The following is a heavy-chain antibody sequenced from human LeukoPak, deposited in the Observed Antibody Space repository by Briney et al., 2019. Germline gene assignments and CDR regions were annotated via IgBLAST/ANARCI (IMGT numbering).Heavy chain of an antibody. J-gene: IGHJ5*02. D-gene: IGHD3-22*01. Sequence: PSETLSLTCTVSGGSISSYYWSWIRQPPGNGLVWIGYSYYSGSTNYNPSLKSRVTISVDTSKNQFSLTLSCVTAADTAVYYCARAGGGYRNWFDPWGQGTLVTVSS. CDR1: GGSISSYY. CDR2: SYYSGST. CDR3: ARAGGGYRNWFDP. V-gene: IGHV4-59*01.